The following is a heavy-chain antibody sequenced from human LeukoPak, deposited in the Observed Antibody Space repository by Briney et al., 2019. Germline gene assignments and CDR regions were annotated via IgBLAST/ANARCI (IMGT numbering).Heavy chain of an antibody. J-gene: IGHJ5*02. CDR3: ARGTNSLVVVPAASCWFDP. Sequence: SETLSLTCTVSGGSISSYYWSRIRQPPGKGLEWIGEINHSGSTNYNPSLKSRVTISVDTSKNQFSLKLSSVTAADTAVYYCARGTNSLVVVPAASCWFDPWGQGTLVTVSS. D-gene: IGHD2-2*01. CDR1: GGSISSYY. V-gene: IGHV4-34*01. CDR2: INHSGST.